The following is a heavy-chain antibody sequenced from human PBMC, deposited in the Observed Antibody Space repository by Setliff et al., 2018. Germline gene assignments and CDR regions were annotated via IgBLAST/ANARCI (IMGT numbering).Heavy chain of an antibody. CDR2: IYYSGST. CDR1: GGSISSSSYY. D-gene: IGHD6-6*01. J-gene: IGHJ4*02. CDR3: ARETIAARGDFDY. V-gene: IGHV4-39*07. Sequence: SETLSLTCTVSGGSISSSSYYWGWIRQPPGKGLEWIGSIYYSGSTYYNPSLKSRVTISVDTSKNQFSLKLSSVTAADTAVYYCARETIAARGDFDYWGQGTLVTVSS.